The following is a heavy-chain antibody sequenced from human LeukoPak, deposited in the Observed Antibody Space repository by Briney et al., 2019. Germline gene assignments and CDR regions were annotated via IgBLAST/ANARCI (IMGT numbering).Heavy chain of an antibody. J-gene: IGHJ4*02. Sequence: GGSLRLSCAASGFTFSSYSMNWVRQAPGKGLEWVSGISGSGGSAFYAVSLKGRFTISRDNSKNTLYLQMNSLRAEDTAVYYCAKDRSVSNTYNFDYWGQGTLVTVSS. D-gene: IGHD5/OR15-5a*01. V-gene: IGHV3-23*01. CDR1: GFTFSSYS. CDR3: AKDRSVSNTYNFDY. CDR2: ISGSGGSA.